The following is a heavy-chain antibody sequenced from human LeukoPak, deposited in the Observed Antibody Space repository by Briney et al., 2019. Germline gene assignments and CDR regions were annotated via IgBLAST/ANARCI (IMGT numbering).Heavy chain of an antibody. CDR1: GYTFTGYY. J-gene: IGHJ4*02. V-gene: IGHV1-2*02. D-gene: IGHD3-22*01. CDR3: ATVEKNYYDSSGQSL. CDR2: INPNSGGT. Sequence: GASVKVSCKASGYTFTGYYMHWVRQAPGQGLEWMGWINPNSGGTNYAQKFQGRVTMTRDTSISTAYMELSRLRSDDTAVYYCATVEKNYYDSSGQSLWGQGTLVTVSS.